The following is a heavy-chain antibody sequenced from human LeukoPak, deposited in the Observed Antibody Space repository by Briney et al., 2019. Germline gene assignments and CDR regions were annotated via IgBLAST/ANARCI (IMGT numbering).Heavy chain of an antibody. J-gene: IGHJ4*02. Sequence: GRSLRLSCAASGFTFSSYGMHWVRQAPGKGLEWVAIIWSDGSNKYYADSVKGRFTISRDNSKNAPYLQMNSLRAEDTAVYYCTGTYYQNYFDYWGQGTLVTVSS. CDR3: TGTYYQNYFDY. CDR1: GFTFSSYG. D-gene: IGHD3-10*01. CDR2: IWSDGSNK. V-gene: IGHV3-33*08.